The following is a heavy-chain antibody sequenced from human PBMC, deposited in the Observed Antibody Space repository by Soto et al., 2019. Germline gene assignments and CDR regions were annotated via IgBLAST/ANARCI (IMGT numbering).Heavy chain of an antibody. V-gene: IGHV3-7*03. CDR1: GFTFSSYW. J-gene: IGHJ6*02. CDR2: IKQDGSEK. D-gene: IGHD3-22*01. Sequence: PGGSLRLSCAASGFTFSSYWMSWVRQAPGKGLEWVANIKQDGSEKYYVDSVKGRFTISRDNAKNSLYLQMNSLRAEDTAVYYCARYYYDSSGYLPLGYYYGMDVWGQGTTVTVSS. CDR3: ARYYYDSSGYLPLGYYYGMDV.